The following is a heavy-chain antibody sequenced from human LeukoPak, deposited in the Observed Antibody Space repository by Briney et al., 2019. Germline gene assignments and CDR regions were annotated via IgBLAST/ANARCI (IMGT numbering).Heavy chain of an antibody. J-gene: IGHJ3*02. V-gene: IGHV4-4*07. CDR1: GGSISSYH. D-gene: IGHD3-3*01. CDR3: ARDFSVAFAFDI. Sequence: SETLSLTCTVSGGSISSYHWSWIRQPAGKGLEWIGRIYTSGSTNYNPSLKSRVTMSVDTSKNQFSLKLSSVTAADTAVYYCARDFSVAFAFDIWGQGTMVTVSS. CDR2: IYTSGST.